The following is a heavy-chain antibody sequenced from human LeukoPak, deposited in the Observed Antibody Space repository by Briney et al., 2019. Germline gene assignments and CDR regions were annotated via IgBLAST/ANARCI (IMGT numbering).Heavy chain of an antibody. CDR2: ISGSSDNT. Sequence: GGSLRLSCAASGFRLSSYGISWVRQAPGNWLEWLSSISGSSDNTYYAESVKSRFTISRDNSKNTLFLQINSLRAEDTAVFYCAKRSGYPTGWFFDFWGQGTLVTVSS. CDR1: GFRLSSYG. J-gene: IGHJ4*02. CDR3: AKRSGYPTGWFFDF. V-gene: IGHV3-23*01. D-gene: IGHD6-19*01.